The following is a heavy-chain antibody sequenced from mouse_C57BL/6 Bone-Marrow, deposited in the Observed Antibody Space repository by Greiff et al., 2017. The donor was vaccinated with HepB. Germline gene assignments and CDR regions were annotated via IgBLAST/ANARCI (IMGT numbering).Heavy chain of an antibody. V-gene: IGHV1-64*01. J-gene: IGHJ3*01. CDR2: IHPNSGST. CDR3: ARGLLRYPRFAY. CDR1: GYTFTSYW. Sequence: QVQLQQPGAELVKPGASVKLSCKASGYTFTSYWMHWVKQRPGQGLEWIGMIHPNSGSTNYNEKFRSKATLTVDKSSSTAYMQLSSLTSEDSAVYYCARGLLRYPRFAYWGQGTLVTVSA. D-gene: IGHD1-1*01.